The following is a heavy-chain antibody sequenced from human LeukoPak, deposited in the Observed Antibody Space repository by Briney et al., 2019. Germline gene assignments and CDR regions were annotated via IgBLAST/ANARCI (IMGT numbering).Heavy chain of an antibody. CDR2: IYPGDSDT. Sequence: GESLKISCKGSGYSFTTHWIGWVRQMPGKGLEWMGTIYPGDSDTRYSPSFQGQVTISADKSVSTAYLQWGSLRASDTAMYYCARIMLSWREFDCWGQGTLVTVSS. CDR1: GYSFTTHW. CDR3: ARIMLSWREFDC. V-gene: IGHV5-51*01. J-gene: IGHJ4*02. D-gene: IGHD1-26*01.